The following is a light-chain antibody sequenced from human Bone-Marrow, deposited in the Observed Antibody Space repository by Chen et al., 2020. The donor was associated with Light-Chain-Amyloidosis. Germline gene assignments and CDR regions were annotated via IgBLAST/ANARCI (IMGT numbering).Light chain of an antibody. V-gene: IGLV1-47*01. CDR3: AAWDDSLSGTV. J-gene: IGLJ2*01. CDR1: SSNIGSNY. Sequence: QSVLTQPPSASGTPGQRVTISCSGSSSNIGSNYVYWYQQLPGTAPKLLIYRNNQRPSGVPDRFSGSKSGTAASLAISGLRSEDEADYSCAAWDDSLSGTVFGGGTKLTVL. CDR2: RNN.